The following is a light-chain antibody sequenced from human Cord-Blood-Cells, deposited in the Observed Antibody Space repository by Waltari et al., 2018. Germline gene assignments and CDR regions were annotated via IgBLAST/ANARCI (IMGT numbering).Light chain of an antibody. V-gene: IGKV1-39*01. CDR2: AAS. J-gene: IGKJ1*01. CDR1: QSISSY. Sequence: DIQITQSPSSLSAPVGDRVTITCRASQSISSYLNWYQQKPGKAPKLLIYAASSLQSGVPSRFSGSGSGTEFTLTISSLQPEDFATYYCQQSYSTPRTFGQGTKVEIK. CDR3: QQSYSTPRT.